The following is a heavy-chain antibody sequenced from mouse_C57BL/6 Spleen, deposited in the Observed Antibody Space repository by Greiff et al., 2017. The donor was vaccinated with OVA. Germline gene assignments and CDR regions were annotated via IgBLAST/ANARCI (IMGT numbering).Heavy chain of an antibody. CDR2: ISPGSGNT. CDR1: GYTFTDYY. CDR3: ARSITTVVYWYFDV. J-gene: IGHJ1*03. V-gene: IGHV1-76*01. D-gene: IGHD1-1*01. Sequence: VQLKESGAELVRPGASVKLSCKASGYTFTDYYINWVKQRPGQGLEWIARISPGSGNTYYNEKFKGKATLTADKYSSTAYMQLSSLTSEDSAFYFCARSITTVVYWYFDVWGTGTTVTVSS.